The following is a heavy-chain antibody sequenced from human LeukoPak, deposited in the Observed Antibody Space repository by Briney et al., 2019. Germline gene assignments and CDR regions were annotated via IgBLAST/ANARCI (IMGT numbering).Heavy chain of an antibody. J-gene: IGHJ6*03. Sequence: SETLSLTCTVSGDSISSGGYYWSWIRQHPGKGLEWIGYIYYSGSTYYDPSLKSRVTISVDTSKNQFSLKLSSVTAADTAVYYCARGLHAISVGYYYYYMDVWGKGTTVTVSS. D-gene: IGHD2-8*01. CDR3: ARGLHAISVGYYYYYMDV. CDR2: IYYSGST. CDR1: GDSISSGGYY. V-gene: IGHV4-31*03.